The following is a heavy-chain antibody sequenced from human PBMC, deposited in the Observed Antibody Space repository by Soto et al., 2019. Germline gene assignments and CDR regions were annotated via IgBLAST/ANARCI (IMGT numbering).Heavy chain of an antibody. CDR3: APVPAASSYYNTDV. J-gene: IGHJ6*02. D-gene: IGHD2-2*01. CDR2: IVDTGGRT. CDR1: GFAFSSYA. V-gene: IGHV3-23*01. Sequence: GGALRLSCTASGFAFSSYAMNWVRQAPGKGLEWVSGIVDTGGRTFYADSVKGRFTISRDNAKNTLYLEMNSLRAEDTAIYYCAPVPAASSYYNTDVWGQGTTVTVSS.